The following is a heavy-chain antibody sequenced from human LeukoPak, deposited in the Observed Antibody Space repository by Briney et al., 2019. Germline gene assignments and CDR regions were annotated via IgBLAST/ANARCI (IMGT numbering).Heavy chain of an antibody. CDR2: IYYSGST. D-gene: IGHD1-7*01. CDR1: GGSISSYY. Sequence: SETLSLTCTVSGGSISSYYWSWIRQPPGKGLEWIGYIYYSGSTNYNPSLKSRVTISVDTSKNQFSLKLSSVTAADTAVYYCARGSTGTTGGDYWGQGTLVTVSS. V-gene: IGHV4-59*01. J-gene: IGHJ4*02. CDR3: ARGSTGTTGGDY.